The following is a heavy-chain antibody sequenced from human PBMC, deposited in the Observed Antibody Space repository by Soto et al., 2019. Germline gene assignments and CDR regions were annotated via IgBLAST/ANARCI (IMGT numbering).Heavy chain of an antibody. CDR3: ARLYSGYDRNWFDP. D-gene: IGHD5-12*01. Sequence: PSWSLAIGCAVCGGSIRSSGDSGGWIRQPPGKGLEWIGSIYYSGSTYYNPSLKSRVTISVDTSKNQFSLKLSSVTAADTALYYCARLYSGYDRNWFDPWGQGTLVTVPS. CDR2: IYYSGST. CDR1: GGSIRSSGDS. V-gene: IGHV4-39*01. J-gene: IGHJ5*02.